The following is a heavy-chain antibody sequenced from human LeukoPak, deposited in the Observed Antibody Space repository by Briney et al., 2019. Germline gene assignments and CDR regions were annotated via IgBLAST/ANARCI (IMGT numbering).Heavy chain of an antibody. D-gene: IGHD2-21*02. Sequence: SETLSLTCTVSGGSISSSSYYWGWIRQPPGKGLEWIGSIYYSGSTYYNPSLKSRVTISVDTSKNQFSLKLSSVTAADTAVYYCARDFHCGGDCYDAFDIWGQGTMVTVSS. CDR3: ARDFHCGGDCYDAFDI. J-gene: IGHJ3*02. CDR2: IYYSGST. V-gene: IGHV4-39*07. CDR1: GGSISSSSYY.